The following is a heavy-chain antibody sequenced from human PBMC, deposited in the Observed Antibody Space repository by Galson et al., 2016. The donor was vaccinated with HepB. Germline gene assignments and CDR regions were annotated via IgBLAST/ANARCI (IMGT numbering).Heavy chain of an antibody. Sequence: CAISGDSVPSDDATWTWIRQSPSGGLEWLGRTYYRSKWYNTYAASVKSRITIDPDTSKNQFSLQLNSLTPEDTAVYYCAREEANWGGGGDHWFDSWGQGTLVTVSS. J-gene: IGHJ5*01. D-gene: IGHD2-21*01. CDR1: GDSVPSDDAT. V-gene: IGHV6-1*01. CDR2: TYYRSKWYN. CDR3: AREEANWGGGGDHWFDS.